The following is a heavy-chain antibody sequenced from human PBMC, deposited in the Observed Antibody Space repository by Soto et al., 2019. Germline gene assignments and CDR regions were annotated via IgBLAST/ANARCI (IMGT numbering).Heavy chain of an antibody. Sequence: QLQLQESGPGLVKPSETLSLTCTVSGGSITSGSYYWGWIRQPPGKGLQWIGSVYYSESTYYNPSLRSRVTISVDTSKNHFSLRLSSVTAADTAVYYCARPVGVEQQLVHDAFDLWGQGTMVAVSS. J-gene: IGHJ3*01. CDR1: GGSITSGSYY. CDR2: VYYSEST. V-gene: IGHV4-39*02. CDR3: ARPVGVEQQLVHDAFDL. D-gene: IGHD6-13*01.